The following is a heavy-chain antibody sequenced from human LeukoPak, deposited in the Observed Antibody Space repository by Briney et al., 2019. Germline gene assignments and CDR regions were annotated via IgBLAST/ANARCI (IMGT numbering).Heavy chain of an antibody. CDR2: INHSGST. J-gene: IGHJ4*02. CDR1: GGSFSGYY. CDR3: ARGQKSGSSTPFGF. V-gene: IGHV4-34*01. Sequence: SETLSLTCAVYGGSFSGYYWSWIRQPPGKGLEWIGEINHSGSTNYNPSLESRVTMLVDTSKNQFSLKLSSVTAADTAVYYCARGQKSGSSTPFGFWGQGTLVTVSS. D-gene: IGHD1-26*01.